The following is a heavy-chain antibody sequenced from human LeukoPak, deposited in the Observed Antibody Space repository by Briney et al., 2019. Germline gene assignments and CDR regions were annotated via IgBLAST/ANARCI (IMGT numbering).Heavy chain of an antibody. V-gene: IGHV3-21*01. D-gene: IGHD2-2*02. CDR2: ISSSSSYI. CDR1: GFSFSSYS. Sequence: PGGPLRLSCAASGFSFSSYSMNWVRQAPGKGLEWVSSISSSSSYIYYADSVKGRFTISRDNAKNSLYLQMNSLRAEDTAVYYCARVLVPTAIGGFDYWGQGTLVTVSS. CDR3: ARVLVPTAIGGFDY. J-gene: IGHJ4*02.